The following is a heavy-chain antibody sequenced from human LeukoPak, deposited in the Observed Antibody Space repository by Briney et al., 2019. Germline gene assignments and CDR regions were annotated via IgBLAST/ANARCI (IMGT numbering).Heavy chain of an antibody. Sequence: GGSLRLSCAASGFTFSSYSMNWVRQAPGKGLEWVSSISSSSSYIYYADSVKGRFTISRDNAKNSLYLQMNSLRAEDTAVYYCASRVTMVRGVTDTFDIWGQGTMVTVSS. CDR3: ASRVTMVRGVTDTFDI. CDR2: ISSSSSYI. V-gene: IGHV3-21*01. D-gene: IGHD3-10*01. J-gene: IGHJ3*02. CDR1: GFTFSSYS.